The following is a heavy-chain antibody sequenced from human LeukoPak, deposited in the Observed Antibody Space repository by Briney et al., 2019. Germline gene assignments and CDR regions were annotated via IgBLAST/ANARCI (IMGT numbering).Heavy chain of an antibody. CDR1: GFTFTTSA. CDR2: IVVGSGDT. D-gene: IGHD1-1*01. Sequence: TSVKVSCKASGFTFTTSAMQWVRQARGQRLEWIGWIVVGSGDTNYAQKFQERVTITRDMSTSTAYMELSSLRSEDMAVYYCAVADGTTGTLKEYYYGMDVWGQGTTVTVSS. J-gene: IGHJ6*02. V-gene: IGHV1-58*02. CDR3: AVADGTTGTLKEYYYGMDV.